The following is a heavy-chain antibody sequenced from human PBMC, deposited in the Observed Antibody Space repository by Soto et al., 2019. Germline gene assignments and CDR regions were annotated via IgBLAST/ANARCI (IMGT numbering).Heavy chain of an antibody. CDR3: TRENIENSDGLYDSFDL. V-gene: IGHV1-2*02. D-gene: IGHD5-18*01. Sequence: VASVKVSCKTSGYTFTDYYTHWVRQAPGQGLERMGWMNPKSGGAYFAQKFQGRVTLTRDTSIGTAYIEVNSLTSDDTAVYFCTRENIENSDGLYDSFDLRGQGTTFTVSS. CDR1: GYTFTDYY. CDR2: MNPKSGGA. J-gene: IGHJ3*01.